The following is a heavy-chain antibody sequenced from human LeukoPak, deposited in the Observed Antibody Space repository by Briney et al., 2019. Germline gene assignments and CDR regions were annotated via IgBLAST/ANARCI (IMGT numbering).Heavy chain of an antibody. CDR3: VFRAEDGIRDFD. CDR2: INRNSGGT. J-gene: IGHJ4*02. D-gene: IGHD3-9*01. V-gene: IGHV1-2*02. CDR1: RSTFTGYY. Sequence: GASVKVSCTASRSTFTGYYTHWVPQAPRHRLEWMGWINRNSGGTNYAQKFKGRVTMTRDTSISTAYMELSRLRSDDTAVYYFVFRAEDGIRDFDWGQGTLVTVSS.